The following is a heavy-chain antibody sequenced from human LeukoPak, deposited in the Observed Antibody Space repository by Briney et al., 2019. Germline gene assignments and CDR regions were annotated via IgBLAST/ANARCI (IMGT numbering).Heavy chain of an antibody. CDR3: ARRAGAYSHPYDY. CDR2: ITSSSSYI. V-gene: IGHV3-21*04. D-gene: IGHD4/OR15-4a*01. Sequence: GGSLRLSCAASGFTFSSYTMSWVRQAPGKGLEWVSSITSSSSYIYYADSVKGGLTIYRDNSKKTLYLQMNSQRAEDTAVYYCARRAGAYSHPYDYWGQGTLVTVSS. CDR1: GFTFSSYT. J-gene: IGHJ4*02.